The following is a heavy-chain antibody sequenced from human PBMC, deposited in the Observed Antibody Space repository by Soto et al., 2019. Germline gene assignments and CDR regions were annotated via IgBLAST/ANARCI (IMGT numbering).Heavy chain of an antibody. CDR1: GGTFSSYA. J-gene: IGHJ5*02. CDR3: ARGAQITMVRGVIITLGWFDP. CDR2: IIPIFGTA. V-gene: IGHV1-69*12. Sequence: QVQLVQSGAEVKKPGSSVKVSCKASGGTFSSYAISWVRQAPGQGLEWMGGIIPIFGTANYAQKFQGRVTITADESTSTAYMELSSLRSEDTAVYYCARGAQITMVRGVIITLGWFDPWGQGTLVTVSS. D-gene: IGHD3-10*01.